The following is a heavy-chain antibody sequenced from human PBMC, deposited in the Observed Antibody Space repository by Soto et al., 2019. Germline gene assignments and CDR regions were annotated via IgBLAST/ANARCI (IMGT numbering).Heavy chain of an antibody. CDR2: IWYDGSNK. J-gene: IGHJ4*02. Sequence: QVQLVESGGGVVQPGRSLRLSCAASGFTFSSYGMHWVRQAPGKGLEWVAVIWYDGSNKYYADSVKGRFTISRDNSKKTQYLKLNSESAEDTAVADCEREGDTEMVTIDYWRRLTVATVS. CDR1: GFTFSSYG. V-gene: IGHV3-33*01. D-gene: IGHD5-18*01. CDR3: EREGDTEMVTIDY.